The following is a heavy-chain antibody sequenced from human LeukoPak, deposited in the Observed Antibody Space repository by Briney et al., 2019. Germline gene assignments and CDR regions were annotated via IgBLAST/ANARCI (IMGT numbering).Heavy chain of an antibody. CDR1: GGSISSSSYY. Sequence: SETPSLTCTVSGGSISSSSYYWGWIRQPPGKGLEWIGSIYYSGSTYYNPSLKSRVTISVDTSKNQFSLKLSSVTAADTAVYYCARSVWFGELSHFDYWDQGTLVTVSS. J-gene: IGHJ4*02. V-gene: IGHV4-39*01. CDR3: ARSVWFGELSHFDY. CDR2: IYYSGST. D-gene: IGHD3-10*01.